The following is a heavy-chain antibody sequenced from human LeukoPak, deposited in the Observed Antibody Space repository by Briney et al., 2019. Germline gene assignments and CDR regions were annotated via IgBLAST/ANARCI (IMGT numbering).Heavy chain of an antibody. V-gene: IGHV4-30-4*07. CDR1: GGSISSGGYS. CDR3: ARADGPPLPTPLSNNHYYWGFYYYMDV. Sequence: TASETLSLTCAVSGGSISSGGYSWSWIRQPPGKGLEWIGYIYYSGSTYYNPSLKSRVTISVDTSKNQFSLKLSSVTAADTAVYYCARADGPPLPTPLSNNHYYWGFYYYMDVWGKGTTVTVSS. CDR2: IYYSGST. J-gene: IGHJ6*03. D-gene: IGHD2-21*02.